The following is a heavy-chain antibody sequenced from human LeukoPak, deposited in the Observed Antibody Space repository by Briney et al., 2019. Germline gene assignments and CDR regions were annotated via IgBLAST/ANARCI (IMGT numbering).Heavy chain of an antibody. CDR3: ARDGAAAGRTFDY. CDR1: GYTFANYG. V-gene: IGHV1-18*01. Sequence: ASVKVSCKAPGYTFANYGISWVRQAPGQGLEWVGWISAYNGNTNSAQKLQGRVTMTTDTSTSTAYMELRSLRSDDTALYYCARDGAAAGRTFDYWGQGTLVTVSS. CDR2: ISAYNGNT. J-gene: IGHJ4*02. D-gene: IGHD6-13*01.